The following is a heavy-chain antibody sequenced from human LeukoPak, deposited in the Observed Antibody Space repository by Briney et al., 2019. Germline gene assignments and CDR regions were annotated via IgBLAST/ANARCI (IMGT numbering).Heavy chain of an antibody. V-gene: IGHV3-20*04. J-gene: IGHJ4*02. Sequence: GGSLRLSCEASGFRFEDYDMSWVRQAPGQGLEWDSGINWNGVAATYAVSVRGRFTISRDNAKNSMYLQMNNLRVEDTAMYFCARDWRNYIDFWGQGALVIVSS. CDR1: GFRFEDYD. CDR3: ARDWRNYIDF. CDR2: INWNGVAA. D-gene: IGHD3-3*01.